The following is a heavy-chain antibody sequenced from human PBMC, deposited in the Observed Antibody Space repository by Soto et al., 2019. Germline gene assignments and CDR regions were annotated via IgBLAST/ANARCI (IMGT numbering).Heavy chain of an antibody. V-gene: IGHV3-11*01. CDR2: ISSSGSTI. Sequence: GSLRLSCAASGFTFSDYYMSWIRQAPGKGLEWVSYISSSGSTIYYADSVKGRFTISRDNAKNSLYLQMNSLRAEDTAVYFCARDLSPDYYDSSGSYRDAFDLWGQGTMVTVSS. CDR1: GFTFSDYY. J-gene: IGHJ3*01. D-gene: IGHD3-22*01. CDR3: ARDLSPDYYDSSGSYRDAFDL.